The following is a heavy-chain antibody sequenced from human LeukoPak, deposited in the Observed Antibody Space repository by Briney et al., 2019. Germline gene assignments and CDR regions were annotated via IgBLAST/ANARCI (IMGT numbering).Heavy chain of an antibody. J-gene: IGHJ4*02. CDR3: ARTDCSSTSCLYFDY. CDR1: GFTVSSNY. Sequence: GGSLRLSCAASGFTVSSNYMSWVRQAPGKGLEWVSVIYSGGSTYYADSVKGRFTISRDNSKNTLYLQMNSLRAEDTAVYYCARTDCSSTSCLYFDYWGQGTLVTVSS. D-gene: IGHD2-2*01. CDR2: IYSGGST. V-gene: IGHV3-53*01.